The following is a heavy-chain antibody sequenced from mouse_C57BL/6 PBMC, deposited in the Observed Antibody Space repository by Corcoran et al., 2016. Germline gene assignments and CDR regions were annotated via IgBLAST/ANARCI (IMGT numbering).Heavy chain of an antibody. Sequence: QIQLVQSGPELKKPGETVKISCKASGHTFTTYGMSWVKQAPGKGLKWMGWINTYSGVPTYADDFKGRFAFSLETSASTAYLQINNLKNEDTATYFCARWDYDKFAYWGQGTLVTVSA. J-gene: IGHJ3*01. D-gene: IGHD2-4*01. CDR2: INTYSGVP. CDR3: ARWDYDKFAY. V-gene: IGHV9-3*01. CDR1: GHTFTTYG.